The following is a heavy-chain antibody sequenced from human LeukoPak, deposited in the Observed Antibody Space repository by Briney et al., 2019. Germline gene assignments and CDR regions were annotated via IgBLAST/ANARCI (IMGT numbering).Heavy chain of an antibody. CDR2: INPNSGGT. V-gene: IGHV1-2*02. CDR1: GYTFTGYY. J-gene: IGHJ4*02. Sequence: GASVKVSCKASGYTFTGYYMHWVRQAPGQGLEWMGWINPNSGGTNYAQKFQGRVTMTRDTSISTAYMELSRLRSDDTAVYYCARVVDTAMVTLDYWGQGTLVTVSS. CDR3: ARVVDTAMVTLDY. D-gene: IGHD5-18*01.